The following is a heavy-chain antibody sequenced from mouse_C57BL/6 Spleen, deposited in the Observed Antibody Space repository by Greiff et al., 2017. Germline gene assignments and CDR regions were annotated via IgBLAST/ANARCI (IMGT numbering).Heavy chain of an antibody. CDR1: GYTFTDYN. CDR3: AREGVLRSSYWYFDV. V-gene: IGHV1-22*01. Sequence: VQLQQSGPELVKPGASVKMSCKASGYTFTDYNMHWVKQSHGKSLEWIGYINPNNGGTSYNQKFKGNATLTVNKSSSTAYMELRSLTSEDSAVYYCAREGVLRSSYWYFDVWGTGTTVTVSS. J-gene: IGHJ1*03. CDR2: INPNNGGT. D-gene: IGHD1-1*01.